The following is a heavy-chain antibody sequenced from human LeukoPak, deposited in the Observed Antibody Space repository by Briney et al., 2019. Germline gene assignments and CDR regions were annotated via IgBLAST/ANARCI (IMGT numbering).Heavy chain of an antibody. CDR1: GYTLTELS. CDR3: ATDPKQWLVPQTEYLQH. D-gene: IGHD6-19*01. CDR2: FDPEDGET. V-gene: IGHV1-24*01. Sequence: ASVKVSCKVSGYTLTELSMHWVRQAPGKGLEWMGGFDPEDGETIYAQKFQGRVTMTEDTSTDTAYMELSSLRSEDTAVYYCATDPKQWLVPQTEYLQHWGQGTLVTVSS. J-gene: IGHJ1*01.